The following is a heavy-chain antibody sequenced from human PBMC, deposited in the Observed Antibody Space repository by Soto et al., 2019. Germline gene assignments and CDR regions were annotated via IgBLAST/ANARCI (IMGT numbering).Heavy chain of an antibody. CDR2: IKSKTDGGTT. J-gene: IGHJ4*02. D-gene: IGHD3-9*01. CDR1: GFSFSNAR. V-gene: IGHV3-15*07. Sequence: PGGSLRLSCAASGFSFSNARMNWVRQAPGKGLEWVGRIKSKTDGGTTDYAAPVKGRFTISRDDSKSTAYLQMNSLKTEDTALYYCMSAATGWGQGTLVTVSS. CDR3: MSAATG.